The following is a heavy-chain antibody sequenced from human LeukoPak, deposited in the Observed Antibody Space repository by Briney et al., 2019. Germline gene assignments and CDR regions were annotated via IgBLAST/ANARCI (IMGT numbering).Heavy chain of an antibody. CDR2: IYYSGST. CDR3: ASAPSPQWLVPTYYYYGMDV. J-gene: IGHJ6*02. V-gene: IGHV4-31*03. D-gene: IGHD6-19*01. Sequence: SETLSLTCTVSGGSISSGGYYWSWIRQHPGKGLEWIGYIYYSGSTYYNPSLKSRVTISVDTSKNQFSLKLSSVTAADTAVYYCASAPSPQWLVPTYYYYGMDVWGQGTTVTVSS. CDR1: GGSISSGGYY.